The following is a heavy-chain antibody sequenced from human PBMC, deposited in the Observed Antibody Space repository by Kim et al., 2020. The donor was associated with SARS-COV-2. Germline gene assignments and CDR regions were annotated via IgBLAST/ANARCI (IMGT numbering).Heavy chain of an antibody. J-gene: IGHJ5*02. CDR2: ISSSGSSI. Sequence: GGSLRLSCAASGFTFSDYDMSWIRQAPGKGLEWVSYISSSGSSIYYADSVKGRFTISRDNAKNSLYLQMNSLRAEDTAVYYCARDGVWFGECQNWFDPWGPGTLVTAS. V-gene: IGHV3-11*04. D-gene: IGHD3-10*01. CDR1: GFTFSDYD. CDR3: ARDGVWFGECQNWFDP.